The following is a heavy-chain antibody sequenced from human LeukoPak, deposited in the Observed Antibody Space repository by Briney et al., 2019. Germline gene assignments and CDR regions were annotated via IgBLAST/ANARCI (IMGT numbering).Heavy chain of an antibody. J-gene: IGHJ6*01. CDR1: GYTFTSYG. V-gene: IGHV1-18*01. CDR3: ARESSGWPSGRDV. Sequence: ASVKVSCKASGYTFTSYGISWVRQAAGQGREWMGGISAYNVNTNYAQKLQRRLTMTTDTSTSTAYMELRSLRSDDTAVYYCARESSGWPSGRDVWRQGPTVTVSS. CDR2: ISAYNVNT. D-gene: IGHD6-19*01.